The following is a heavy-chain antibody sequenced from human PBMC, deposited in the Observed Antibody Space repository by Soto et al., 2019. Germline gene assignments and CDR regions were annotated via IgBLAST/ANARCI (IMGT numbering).Heavy chain of an antibody. J-gene: IGHJ6*02. V-gene: IGHV3-15*07. CDR2: IKSKTDGGTT. Sequence: GGSLRLSCAASGFTFSNAWMNWVRQAPGKGLEWVGRIKSKTDGGTTDYAAPVKDRFTISRDDSKNTLYLQMNSLKTEDTAVYYCTTAPSYYDSNPDYYYGMDVWGQGTTVTVSS. CDR1: GFTFSNAW. D-gene: IGHD3-22*01. CDR3: TTAPSYYDSNPDYYYGMDV.